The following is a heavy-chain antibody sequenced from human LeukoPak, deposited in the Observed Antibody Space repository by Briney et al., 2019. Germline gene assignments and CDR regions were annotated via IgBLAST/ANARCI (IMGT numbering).Heavy chain of an antibody. CDR2: INPNSGGT. Sequence: ASVKVSCKASGYTFTGYYMHWVRQAPGQGLEWMGWINPNSGGTNYAQKFQGRVTITADKSTSTAYMELSSLRSEDTAVYYCARTIGAGVVIPHYYMDVWGKGTTVTVSS. CDR1: GYTFTGYY. V-gene: IGHV1-2*02. J-gene: IGHJ6*03. D-gene: IGHD3-3*01. CDR3: ARTIGAGVVIPHYYMDV.